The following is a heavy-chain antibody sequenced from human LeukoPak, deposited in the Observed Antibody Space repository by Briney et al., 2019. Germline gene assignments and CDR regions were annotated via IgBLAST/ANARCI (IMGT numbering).Heavy chain of an antibody. CDR2: FYYSGTT. CDR1: GGSISSGSYN. V-gene: IGHV4-31*03. D-gene: IGHD4-23*01. J-gene: IGHJ5*02. CDR3: ARDYGGRWFDP. Sequence: SETLSLTCTVSGGSISSGSYNWWSWIRQHPGKGLEWIGYFYYSGTTYYNPSLESRVTISVDTSKNQFSLKLRSVTAADTAVYYCARDYGGRWFDPWGQGTLVTVSS.